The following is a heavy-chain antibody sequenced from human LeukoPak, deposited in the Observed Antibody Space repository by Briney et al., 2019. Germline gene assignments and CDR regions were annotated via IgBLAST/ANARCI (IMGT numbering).Heavy chain of an antibody. CDR2: ISYDGSNK. CDR1: GFTFSSYA. V-gene: IGHV3-30-3*01. D-gene: IGHD2-21*01. CDR3: ARAELLAYCGGDCYSVPDY. J-gene: IGHJ4*02. Sequence: GGSLRLSCAASGFTFSSYAMHWVRQAPGKGLEWVAVISYDGSNKYYADSVKGRFTISRDNSKNTLYLQMNSLRAEDTAVYYCARAELLAYCGGDCYSVPDYWGQGTLVTVSS.